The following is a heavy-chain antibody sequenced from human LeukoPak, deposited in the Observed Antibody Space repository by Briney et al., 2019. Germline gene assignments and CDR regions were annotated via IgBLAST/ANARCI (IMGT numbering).Heavy chain of an antibody. CDR1: GGSFNGYY. CDR3: ARGRTYYYDTSGYYPSIYYGMDV. V-gene: IGHV4-34*01. D-gene: IGHD3-22*01. J-gene: IGHJ6*02. CDR2: INHGEST. Sequence: PSETLSLTCAVSGGSFNGYYWYWIRQPPGKGLDWIGEINHGESTNYNPSLKSRATLSADTSKNQFSLKLTSVTAADTAVYYCARGRTYYYDTSGYYPSIYYGMDVWGQGTTVIVSS.